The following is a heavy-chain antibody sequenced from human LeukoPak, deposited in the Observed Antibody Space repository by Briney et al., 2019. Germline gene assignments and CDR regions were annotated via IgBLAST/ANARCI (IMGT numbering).Heavy chain of an antibody. CDR1: DGSISNYY. Sequence: PSESLSLTCPVSDGSISNYYWSWIRQPPGKGLEWIGYIYYSGSTNYNPSLKSRVTISVDTSKNQFSLKLSSVTAADTAVYYCARDAAMVWGQGTLVTVSS. J-gene: IGHJ4*02. CDR2: IYYSGST. CDR3: ARDAAMV. V-gene: IGHV4-59*01. D-gene: IGHD5-18*01.